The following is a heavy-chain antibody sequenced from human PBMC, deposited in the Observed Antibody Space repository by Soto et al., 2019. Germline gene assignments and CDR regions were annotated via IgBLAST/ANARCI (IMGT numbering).Heavy chain of an antibody. CDR2: IIPILGIA. J-gene: IGHJ6*03. D-gene: IGHD1-26*01. Sequence: SVKVSCKASGGTFSSYTISWVRQAPGQGLEWMGRIIPILGIANYAQKFQGRVTITADKSTSTAYMELSSLRSEDTAVYYCAREESGDYYYYMDVWGKGTTVTVS. CDR1: GGTFSSYT. CDR3: AREESGDYYYYMDV. V-gene: IGHV1-69*04.